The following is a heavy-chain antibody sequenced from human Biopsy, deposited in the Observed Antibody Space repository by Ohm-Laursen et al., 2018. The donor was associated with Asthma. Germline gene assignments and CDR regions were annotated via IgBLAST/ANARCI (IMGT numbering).Heavy chain of an antibody. J-gene: IGHJ4*02. V-gene: IGHV1-69*01. CDR3: ARKAGSCISRTCYSLDF. CDR2: INSVFGTT. CDR1: GGTFNTYV. Sequence: SVKVSCKSLGGTFNTYVIGWVRQAPGQGLEGMGGINSVFGTTTYPQKFQDRVTITADDSTSTVYMELSSLRSEDTAVYYCARKAGSCISRTCYSLDFWGQGTLVIVSS. D-gene: IGHD2-2*01.